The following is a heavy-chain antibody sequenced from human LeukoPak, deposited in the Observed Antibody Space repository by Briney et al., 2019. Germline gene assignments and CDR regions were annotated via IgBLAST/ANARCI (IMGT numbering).Heavy chain of an antibody. CDR1: GGTFSSYA. Sequence: SVKVSCKASGGTFSSYAISWVRQAPGQGLEWIGRIIPIFGTVNYAQKFQGRVTITTDESTSTAYMELSSLRSEDTAVYYCALPYYDFWSGYSSMDVWGKGTTVTVSS. D-gene: IGHD3-3*01. CDR3: ALPYYDFWSGYSSMDV. J-gene: IGHJ6*03. V-gene: IGHV1-69*05. CDR2: IIPIFGTV.